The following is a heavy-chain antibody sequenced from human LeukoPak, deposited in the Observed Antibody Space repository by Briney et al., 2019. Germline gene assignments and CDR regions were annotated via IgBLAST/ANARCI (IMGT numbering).Heavy chain of an antibody. CDR3: ARGRPYDSSGYYLFDY. V-gene: IGHV4-34*01. CDR1: GGSFSGYY. CDR2: INHSGST. D-gene: IGHD3-22*01. Sequence: TLSLTCAVYGGSFSGYYWSWIRQPPGKGLEWIGEINHSGSTNYNPSLKSRVTISVDTSKNQFSLKLSSVTAADTAVYYCARGRPYDSSGYYLFDYWGQGTLVTVSS. J-gene: IGHJ4*02.